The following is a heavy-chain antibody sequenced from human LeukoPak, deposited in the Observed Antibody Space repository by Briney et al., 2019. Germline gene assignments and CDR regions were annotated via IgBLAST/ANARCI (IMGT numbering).Heavy chain of an antibody. CDR1: GFTFSSYA. V-gene: IGHV3-23*01. J-gene: IGHJ4*02. CDR2: ISGSGGST. Sequence: GGSLRLSCAASGFTFSSYAMSWVRQAPGKGLEWVSAISGSGGSTYYADSVKGRFTISRDNSKNTLYLQMNSLRAEDTAVYYCARGRYYDNSVYYYFDYWGQGTLVTVSS. CDR3: ARGRYYDNSVYYYFDY. D-gene: IGHD3-22*01.